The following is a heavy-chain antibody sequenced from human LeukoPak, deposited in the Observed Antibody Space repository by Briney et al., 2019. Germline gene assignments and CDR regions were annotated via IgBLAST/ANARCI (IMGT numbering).Heavy chain of an antibody. J-gene: IGHJ5*01. V-gene: IGHV4-39*07. Sequence: PSETLSLTCSVSGGSLRSSDDYWGFVRQTPGKGLEWMGSIYYTGSSHYNPSLKSRVTISVDTSKNQFSLNLSSVTAADTAMYYCARAVLATKSAHWFDSWGQGTLVTVSS. CDR1: GGSLRSSDDY. D-gene: IGHD2-8*01. CDR3: ARAVLATKSAHWFDS. CDR2: IYYTGSS.